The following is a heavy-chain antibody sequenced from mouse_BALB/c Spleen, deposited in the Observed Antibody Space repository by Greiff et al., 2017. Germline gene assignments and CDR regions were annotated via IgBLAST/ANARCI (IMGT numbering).Heavy chain of an antibody. Sequence: EVHLVESGGGLVKPGGSLKLSCAASGFTFSSYTMSWVRQTPEKRLEWVATISSGGGNTYYPDSVKGRFTISRDNAKNNLYLQMSSLRSEDTALYYCARSLYRYDVRNAMDYWGQGTSVTVSS. J-gene: IGHJ4*01. D-gene: IGHD2-14*01. CDR3: ARSLYRYDVRNAMDY. CDR2: ISSGGGNT. V-gene: IGHV5-9*03. CDR1: GFTFSSYT.